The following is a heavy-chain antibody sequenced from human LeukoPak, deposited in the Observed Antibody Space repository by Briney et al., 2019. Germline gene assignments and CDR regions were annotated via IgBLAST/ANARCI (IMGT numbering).Heavy chain of an antibody. Sequence: GGSLRLSCAASGFTFSSYGMHWVRQAPGKGLEWVAVIWYDGSNKYYADSVKGRFTISRDNSKNTLYLQMNSLRAEDTAVYYCAKDKLRFLENDAFDIWGQGTMVTVSS. CDR2: IWYDGSNK. CDR3: AKDKLRFLENDAFDI. J-gene: IGHJ3*02. V-gene: IGHV3-33*06. CDR1: GFTFSSYG. D-gene: IGHD3-3*01.